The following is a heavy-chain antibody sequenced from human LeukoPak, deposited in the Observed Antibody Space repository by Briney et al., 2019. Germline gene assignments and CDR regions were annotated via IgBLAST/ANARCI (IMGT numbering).Heavy chain of an antibody. CDR1: GDSVSSNSAA. J-gene: IGHJ4*02. Sequence: PSQTLSLTCAISGDSVSSNSAAWNWIRQSPSRGLEWLGRTYYRSKWSNDYAVSVKSRITINPDTSKNQFSLQLNSVTPEDTAAYYCVRGGIGYCSTTSCSFDYLGQGTLVTVSS. CDR3: VRGGIGYCSTTSCSFDY. V-gene: IGHV6-1*01. CDR2: TYYRSKWSN. D-gene: IGHD2-2*01.